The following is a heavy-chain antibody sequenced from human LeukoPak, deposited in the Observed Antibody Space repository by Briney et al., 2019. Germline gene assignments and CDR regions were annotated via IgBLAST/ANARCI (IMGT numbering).Heavy chain of an antibody. Sequence: ASVKVSCKASGYTFTSYGISWVRQAPGQGLEWMGWMNPNSGNTGYAQKFQGRVTITRNTSISTAFMELSSLRSEDTAVYYCARCVAPDALDIWGQGTMVTVSS. CDR3: ARCVAPDALDI. J-gene: IGHJ3*02. V-gene: IGHV1-8*03. CDR2: MNPNSGNT. CDR1: GYTFTSYG. D-gene: IGHD5-12*01.